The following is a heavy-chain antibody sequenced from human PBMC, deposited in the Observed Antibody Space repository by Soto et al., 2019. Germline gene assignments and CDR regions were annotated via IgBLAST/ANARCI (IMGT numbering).Heavy chain of an antibody. CDR1: GGSFSGYY. CDR3: ARGLWNPAGGYCSGGSCYRIEYFQH. D-gene: IGHD2-15*01. V-gene: IGHV4-34*01. J-gene: IGHJ1*01. Sequence: QVQLQQWGAGLLKPSETLSLTCAVYGGSFSGYYWSWIRQPPGKGLEWIGEINHSGSTNYNPSLKSRVTISVDTSKNQFSLKLSSVTAADTAVYYCARGLWNPAGGYCSGGSCYRIEYFQHWGQGTLVTVSS. CDR2: INHSGST.